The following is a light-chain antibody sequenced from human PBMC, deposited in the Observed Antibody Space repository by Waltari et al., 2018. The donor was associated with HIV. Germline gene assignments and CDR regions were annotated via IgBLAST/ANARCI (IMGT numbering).Light chain of an antibody. Sequence: AIRMTQSPSSFSAYTGDIDNITCRASQGISNYLAWYQQKPGKAPNLLIYGSSTLQSAVPSRFSGSGSGTDFTLTISCLQSEDFATYYCQQYYTYPLTFGGGTRVDIK. V-gene: IGKV1-8*01. J-gene: IGKJ4*01. CDR1: QGISNY. CDR2: GSS. CDR3: QQYYTYPLT.